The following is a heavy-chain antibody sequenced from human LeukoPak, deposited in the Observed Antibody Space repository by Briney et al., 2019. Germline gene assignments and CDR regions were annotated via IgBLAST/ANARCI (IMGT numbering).Heavy chain of an antibody. V-gene: IGHV4-39*01. CDR1: GGSISSSSYY. D-gene: IGHD3-3*01. J-gene: IGHJ4*02. CDR2: IYYSGST. CDR3: ARHVAALWSGLIPHFDY. Sequence: PSETLSLTCTVSGGSISSSSYYWGWIRQPPGKGLEWIGSIYYSGSTNYNPSLKSRVTISVDTSKNQFSLKLSSVTAADTAVYYCARHVAALWSGLIPHFDYWGQGTLVTVSS.